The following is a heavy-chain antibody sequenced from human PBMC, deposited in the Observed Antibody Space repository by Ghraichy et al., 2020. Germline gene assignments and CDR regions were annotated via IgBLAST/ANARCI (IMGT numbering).Heavy chain of an antibody. CDR2: IGGSDDTT. D-gene: IGHD3-16*01. CDR1: GFTFSNYV. Sequence: GGSLRLSCAASGFTFSNYVMSWVRQAPGKGLESVSGIGGSDDTTDYADSVKGRFTISRDNSKNTLYLQMNNLRAEDTAVYYCVKGLGLIDHWGQGTLVTVSS. CDR3: VKGLGLIDH. V-gene: IGHV3-23*01. J-gene: IGHJ5*02.